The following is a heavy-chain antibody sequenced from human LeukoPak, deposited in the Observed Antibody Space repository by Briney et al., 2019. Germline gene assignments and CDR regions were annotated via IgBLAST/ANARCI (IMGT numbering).Heavy chain of an antibody. CDR3: TRDYNHGMDV. V-gene: IGHV3-74*01. CDR1: GFSFNGYW. Sequence: GGSLRLSCAASGFSFNGYWMHWVRLVPGKGPMWVSCINVDGSVTRYVDSVKGRFTISRDNARNTLYLQMNSLGVEDTAVYYCTRDYNHGMDVWGQGTTVTVSS. CDR2: INVDGSVT. J-gene: IGHJ6*02.